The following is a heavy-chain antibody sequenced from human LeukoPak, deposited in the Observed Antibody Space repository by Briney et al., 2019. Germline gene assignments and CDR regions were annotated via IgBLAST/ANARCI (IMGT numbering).Heavy chain of an antibody. CDR1: GYTFTGYY. V-gene: IGHV1-2*02. Sequence: ASVKVSCKASGYTFTGYYMHWVRQAPGQGLEWMGWINPNSGGTNYAQKFQGRVTMTRDTSISTAYMELSRLRSDDTAVYYCARHGVYSTEGYYYYGMDVWGQGTTVTVSS. D-gene: IGHD2-8*01. CDR3: ARHGVYSTEGYYYYGMDV. J-gene: IGHJ6*02. CDR2: INPNSGGT.